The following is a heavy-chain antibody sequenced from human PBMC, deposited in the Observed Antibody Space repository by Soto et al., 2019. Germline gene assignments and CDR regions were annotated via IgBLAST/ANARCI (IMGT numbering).Heavy chain of an antibody. D-gene: IGHD1-1*01. CDR1: GAAFSNYT. CDR2: VIPLLDAS. CDR3: ASGKSQMSQDRMGFYYYMDV. V-gene: IGHV1-69*08. Sequence: QVQLVQSGADVKKPGSSVKISCTASGAAFSNYTFTWVRRAPGHGLEWVGRVIPLLDASNYAEKFQDRVTISADRSTSTVYMELSGLRSEDSAIYYCASGKSQMSQDRMGFYYYMDVWGKGTTVTVSS. J-gene: IGHJ6*03.